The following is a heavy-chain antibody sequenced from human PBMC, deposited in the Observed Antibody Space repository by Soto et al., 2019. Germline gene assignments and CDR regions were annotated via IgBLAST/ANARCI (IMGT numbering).Heavy chain of an antibody. D-gene: IGHD3-22*01. CDR3: ARSRVTYYYDRSAFDI. Sequence: QVQLVQSGAEVKKPGSSVKVSCKASGGSFSSYAISWVRQAPGQGLEWMGGIIPIFGTANYAQKFQGRVTITADESTSTAYMELSSLRSEDTAVYYCARSRVTYYYDRSAFDIWGQGTMVTVSS. J-gene: IGHJ3*02. CDR1: GGSFSSYA. V-gene: IGHV1-69*01. CDR2: IIPIFGTA.